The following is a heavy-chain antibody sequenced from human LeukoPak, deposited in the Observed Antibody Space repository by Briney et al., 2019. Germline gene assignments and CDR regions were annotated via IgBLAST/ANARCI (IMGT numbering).Heavy chain of an antibody. V-gene: IGHV1-69*05. D-gene: IGHD2-15*01. CDR2: IIPIFGTA. J-gene: IGHJ3*02. CDR1: GGTFSSYA. CDR3: ARDPTANLGYCSGGSCYSGGGDAFDI. Sequence: ASVKVSCKASGGTFSSYAISWVRQAPGHGLEWMGRIIPIFGTANYAQTFQGRVTITTDESTSTAYMELSSLRSEDTAVYYCARDPTANLGYCSGGSCYSGGGDAFDIWGQGTMVTVSS.